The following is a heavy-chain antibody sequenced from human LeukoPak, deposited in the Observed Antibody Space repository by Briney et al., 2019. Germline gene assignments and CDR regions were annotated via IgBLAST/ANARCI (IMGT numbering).Heavy chain of an antibody. Sequence: PGGSLRLSCAASGFTFSSYAMSWVRQAPGKGLEWVSAISGSGGSTYYADSVKGRFTISRDNSKNTLYLQMNSLRAEDAAVYYCAKQLGYYYGMDVWGQGTTVTVSS. CDR3: AKQLGYYYGMDV. CDR1: GFTFSSYA. D-gene: IGHD3-16*01. V-gene: IGHV3-23*01. J-gene: IGHJ6*02. CDR2: ISGSGGST.